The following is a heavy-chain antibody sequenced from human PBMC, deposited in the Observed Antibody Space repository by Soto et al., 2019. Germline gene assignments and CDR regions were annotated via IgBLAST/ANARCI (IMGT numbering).Heavy chain of an antibody. V-gene: IGHV1-2*02. J-gene: IGHJ6*01. CDR1: GYTFTGYY. CDR2: FNPDSGRT. Sequence: QVQLVQSGPEVGKPGASVKVSCKASGYTFTGYYLHWVRQAPGQGLEWMGYFNPDSGRTRYAQKFQGTVTMTRDTSITTAYLELSSLKYDDSAIFYCALSFSQTNIDVWGQGTTVIVSS. CDR3: ALSFSQTNIDV.